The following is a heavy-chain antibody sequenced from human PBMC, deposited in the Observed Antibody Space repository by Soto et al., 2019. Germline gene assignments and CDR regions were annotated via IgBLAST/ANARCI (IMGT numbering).Heavy chain of an antibody. Sequence: QVQLVESGGGVVKPGRSLRLSCAASGFTFSSYAMHWVRQAPGKGLEWVAVISYAGSNKYYADSVKGRFTISRDNSKNTLYLQMNSLRAEDTAVYYCARVGSSGDDYWGQGTLVTVSS. CDR1: GFTFSSYA. D-gene: IGHD6-19*01. CDR3: ARVGSSGDDY. CDR2: ISYAGSNK. J-gene: IGHJ4*02. V-gene: IGHV3-30-3*01.